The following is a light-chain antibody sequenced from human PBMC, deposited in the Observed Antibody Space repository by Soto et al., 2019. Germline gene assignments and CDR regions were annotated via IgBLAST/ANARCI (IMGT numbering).Light chain of an antibody. J-gene: IGKJ2*01. V-gene: IGKV1-5*01. CDR1: GRVGSS. Sequence: DIHLTQSPSSLSASVGDRVSMTCRASGRVGSSLAWYQKKPGEVPKLLVNGASTAASDVPLRVSASGSGTEFTLFISDLQADDFGTYYCQQFAEYSTFGQGTRLEI. CDR3: QQFAEYST. CDR2: GAS.